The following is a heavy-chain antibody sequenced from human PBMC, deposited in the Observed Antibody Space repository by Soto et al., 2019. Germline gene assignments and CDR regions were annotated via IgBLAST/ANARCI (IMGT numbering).Heavy chain of an antibody. CDR1: GYTFTSYG. Sequence: GASVKVSCKASGYTFTSYGISWVRQAPGQGLEWMGWISAYNGNTNYAQKLQGRVTMTTDTSTSTAYMELRSLRSDDTAVYYCGRSGWSPFDYYYFGMDVWGQGTTVTVSS. J-gene: IGHJ6*02. CDR3: GRSGWSPFDYYYFGMDV. V-gene: IGHV1-18*04. CDR2: ISAYNGNT. D-gene: IGHD6-19*01.